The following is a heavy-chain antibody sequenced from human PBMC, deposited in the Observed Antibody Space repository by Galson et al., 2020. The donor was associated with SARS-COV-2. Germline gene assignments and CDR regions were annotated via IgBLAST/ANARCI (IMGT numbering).Heavy chain of an antibody. D-gene: IGHD3-9*01. V-gene: IGHV2-5*02. Sequence: SGPTLVKPRQTLTLTCTFSGFSLTTTDVGVGWIRQPPGKALEWLALIYWDDDKRYRPSLRSRLGITKDTSKNQVVLTMTKMDPVDTATYYCAHSFFDGAYCFDYWGQGTLVTVSS. CDR3: AHSFFDGAYCFDY. J-gene: IGHJ4*02. CDR2: IYWDDDK. CDR1: GFSLTTTDVG.